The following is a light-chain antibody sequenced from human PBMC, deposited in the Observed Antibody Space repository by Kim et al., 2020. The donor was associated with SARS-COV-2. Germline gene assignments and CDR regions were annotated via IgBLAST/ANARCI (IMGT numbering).Light chain of an antibody. V-gene: IGKV3-11*01. CDR1: QSVSSY. CDR3: QQRSNWWT. Sequence: SLSPRERATLSCRDSQSVSSYLAWYQQNPGQAPRLLIYDASNRATGIPARFSGSGSGTDFTLTISSLEPEDFAVYYCQQRSNWWTFGQGTKVDIK. CDR2: DAS. J-gene: IGKJ1*01.